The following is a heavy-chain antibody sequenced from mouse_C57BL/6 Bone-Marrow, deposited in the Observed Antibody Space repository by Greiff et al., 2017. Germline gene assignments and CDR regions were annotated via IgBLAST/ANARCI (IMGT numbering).Heavy chain of an antibody. V-gene: IGHV3-8*01. CDR3: ARYRGYYGSSSPFDY. CDR2: ISYSGST. Sequence: VQLKESGPGLAKPSQTLSLTCSVTGYSITSDYWNWIRKFPGNKLEYMGYISYSGSTYYNPSLKRRISITRDTSKNQYYLQLNSVTTEDTATYYCARYRGYYGSSSPFDYWGQGTTLTVSS. J-gene: IGHJ2*01. D-gene: IGHD1-1*01. CDR1: GYSITSDY.